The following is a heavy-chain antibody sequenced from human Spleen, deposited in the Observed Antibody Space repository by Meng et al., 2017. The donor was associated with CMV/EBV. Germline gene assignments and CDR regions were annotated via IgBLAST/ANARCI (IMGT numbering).Heavy chain of an antibody. CDR1: GFTFNDYA. Sequence: GESLKISCAASGFTFNDYAMHWVRQAPGKGLEWVSLVNWNGGSTNYADSVKGRFTISRDNSKTTMYLQMSSLRAEDTAVYYCAKGRIVSFGEFDYWGQGTLVTVSS. J-gene: IGHJ4*02. D-gene: IGHD3-10*01. CDR3: AKGRIVSFGEFDY. CDR2: VNWNGGST. V-gene: IGHV3-23*01.